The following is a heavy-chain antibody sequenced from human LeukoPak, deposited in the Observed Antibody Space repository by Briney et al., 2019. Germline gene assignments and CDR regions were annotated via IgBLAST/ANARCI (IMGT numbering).Heavy chain of an antibody. J-gene: IGHJ3*02. CDR1: GGSISSGGYS. Sequence: SQTLSLTCTVSGGSISSGGYSWSWIRQPPGKGLEWIGYIYHSGSTYYNPSLKSRVTISVDRSKNQFSLKLSSVTAADTAVYYCATSQYDFWSGYFSFDIWGQGTMVTVSS. D-gene: IGHD3-3*01. CDR2: IYHSGST. V-gene: IGHV4-30-2*01. CDR3: ATSQYDFWSGYFSFDI.